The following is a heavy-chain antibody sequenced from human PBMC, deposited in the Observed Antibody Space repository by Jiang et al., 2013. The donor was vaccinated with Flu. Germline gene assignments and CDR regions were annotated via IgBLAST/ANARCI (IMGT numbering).Heavy chain of an antibody. CDR2: INSKTDGGIT. D-gene: IGHD3-16*02. CDR1: GFTFSNAW. V-gene: IGHV3-15*01. Sequence: QLVESGGGLVKPGGSLRLSCAASGFTFSNAWMSWVRQAPGKGLEWVGRINSKTDGGITDYAAPVEGRFTISRDDSKNTLYLHMNSLKTEDTAVYYCTRDALIEYVGAFDIWGQGTMVTVSS. J-gene: IGHJ3*02. CDR3: TRDALIEYVGAFDI.